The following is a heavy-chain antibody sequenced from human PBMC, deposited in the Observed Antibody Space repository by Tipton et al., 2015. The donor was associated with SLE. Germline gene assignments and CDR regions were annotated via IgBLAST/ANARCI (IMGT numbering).Heavy chain of an antibody. J-gene: IGHJ4*02. D-gene: IGHD3-10*01. CDR2: IRSKAYGGTT. CDR3: TRDLGQYYGGQSY. CDR1: GGSFSGYY. V-gene: IGHV3-49*03. Sequence: LSLTCAVYGGSFSGYYWSWFRQAPGKGLEWVGFIRSKAYGGTTEYAASVKGRFTISRDDSKSIAYLQMNSLKTEDTAVYYCTRDLGQYYGGQSYWGQGTLVTVSS.